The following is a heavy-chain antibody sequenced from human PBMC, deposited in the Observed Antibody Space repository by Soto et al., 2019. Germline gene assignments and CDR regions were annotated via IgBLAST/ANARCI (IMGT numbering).Heavy chain of an antibody. D-gene: IGHD3-22*01. V-gene: IGHV5-51*01. CDR2: IYPGDSDT. CDR1: GYSFTSYW. J-gene: IGHJ4*02. Sequence: HGESLKISCKGSGYSFTSYWIGWVRQMPGKGLEWMGIIYPGDSDTRYSPSFQGQVTISADKSISTAYLQWSSLKASDTAMYYCARQGRNYYDSSGYQPSNYFDYWGQGTLVTVSS. CDR3: ARQGRNYYDSSGYQPSNYFDY.